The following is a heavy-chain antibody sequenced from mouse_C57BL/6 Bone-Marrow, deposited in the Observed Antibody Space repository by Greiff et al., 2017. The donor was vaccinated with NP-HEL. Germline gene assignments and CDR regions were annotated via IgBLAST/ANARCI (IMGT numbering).Heavy chain of an antibody. CDR3: ARVTYYDYHYAMDY. D-gene: IGHD2-4*01. CDR2: ISDGGSYT. J-gene: IGHJ4*01. Sequence: EVKLMESGGGLVKPGGSLKLSCAASGFTFSSYAMSWVRQTPEKRLEWVATISDGGSYTYYPDNVKGRFTISRDNAKNNLYLQMSHLKSEDTAMYYCARVTYYDYHYAMDYWGQGTSVTVSS. CDR1: GFTFSSYA. V-gene: IGHV5-4*03.